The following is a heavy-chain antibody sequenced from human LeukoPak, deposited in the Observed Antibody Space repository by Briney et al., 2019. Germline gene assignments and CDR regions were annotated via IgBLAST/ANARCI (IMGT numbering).Heavy chain of an antibody. J-gene: IGHJ6*04. CDR1: GFTFSSYA. CDR2: ISGSGGST. D-gene: IGHD2-15*01. CDR3: ARDIVVVVAATPYYYYGMDV. Sequence: PGGSLRLSCAASGFTFSSYAMNWVRQAPGKGLEWVSAISGSGGSTYYADSVKGRFTISRDNSKNTLFLQMNSLRAEDTAVYYCARDIVVVVAATPYYYYGMDVWGKGTTVTVSS. V-gene: IGHV3-23*01.